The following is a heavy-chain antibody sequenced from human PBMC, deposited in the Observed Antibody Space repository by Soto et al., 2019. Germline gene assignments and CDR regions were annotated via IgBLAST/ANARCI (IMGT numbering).Heavy chain of an antibody. J-gene: IGHJ6*02. Sequence: SETLSLTVNVSGGSISSGDQYWSWIRQPPGKGLEWIGYIYYSGTTYYNPSLKSRVTISVDTSENQFSLKVNSVTAADTAVYYCARALIQLWPHYYYGMDVWGQGTTVTVSS. D-gene: IGHD5-18*01. CDR3: ARALIQLWPHYYYGMDV. CDR2: IYYSGTT. CDR1: GGSISSGDQY. V-gene: IGHV4-30-4*01.